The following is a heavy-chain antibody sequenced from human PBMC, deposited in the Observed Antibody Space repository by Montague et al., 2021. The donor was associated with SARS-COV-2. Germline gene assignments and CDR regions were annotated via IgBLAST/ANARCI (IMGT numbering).Heavy chain of an antibody. D-gene: IGHD3-22*01. Sequence: SETLSLTCTVSGGSISSSSYYWGWIRQPPGKVLEWIGSIYYSGSTYYNPSLKSRVTISVDTSKNQFPLKLSSVAAADTAVYYCASPTYYYDSSGSDAFDIWGQGTMVTVSS. CDR1: GGSISSSSYY. V-gene: IGHV4-39*01. CDR2: IYYSGST. J-gene: IGHJ3*02. CDR3: ASPTYYYDSSGSDAFDI.